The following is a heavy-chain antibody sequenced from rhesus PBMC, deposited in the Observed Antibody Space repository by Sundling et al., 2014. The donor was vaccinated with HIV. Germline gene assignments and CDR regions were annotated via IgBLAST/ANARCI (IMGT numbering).Heavy chain of an antibody. V-gene: IGHV4-169*01. CDR3: ARSTYCTGSGCRFDY. Sequence: QVQLQESGPGLVKPSETLSVTCAVSGGSISSSYWSWIRQAPGKGLEWIGYIHGSGGSTNYNPSLKSRVTLSVDTSKNQLSLKLSSVTAADTAVYYCARSTYCTGSGCRFDYWGQGLLVTVSS. J-gene: IGHJ4*01. D-gene: IGHD2-21*01. CDR2: IHGSGGST. CDR1: GGSISSSY.